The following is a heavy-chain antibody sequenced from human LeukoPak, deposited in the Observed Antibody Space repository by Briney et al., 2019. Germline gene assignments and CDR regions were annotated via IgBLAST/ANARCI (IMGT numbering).Heavy chain of an antibody. Sequence: TGGSLRLSCAASGFIFSSYAMSWVRQAPGKGLEWVSAISGSGGSTYSADSVKGRFTISRDNSKNTLYLQMNSLRAEDTAVYYCAKLGASVFGVVTDRFDYWGQGTLVTVSS. V-gene: IGHV3-23*01. CDR1: GFIFSSYA. D-gene: IGHD3-3*01. J-gene: IGHJ4*02. CDR3: AKLGASVFGVVTDRFDY. CDR2: ISGSGGST.